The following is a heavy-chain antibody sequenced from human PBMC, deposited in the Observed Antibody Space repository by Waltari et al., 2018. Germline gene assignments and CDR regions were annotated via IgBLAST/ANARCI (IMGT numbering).Heavy chain of an antibody. CDR3: ARIMTSNTDY. Sequence: QVQLVQSGAEMKRPGASVKVSCKTSGYIFNNVGINWVRQAPGQGLEWMGWVAYTGDTKSAQKFQDRLTMTTDTSTSTAYMELGSLESDDTAMYYCARIMTSNTDYWGQGTLVTVSS. J-gene: IGHJ4*02. CDR2: VAYTGDT. D-gene: IGHD2-8*01. CDR1: GYIFNNVG. V-gene: IGHV1-18*01.